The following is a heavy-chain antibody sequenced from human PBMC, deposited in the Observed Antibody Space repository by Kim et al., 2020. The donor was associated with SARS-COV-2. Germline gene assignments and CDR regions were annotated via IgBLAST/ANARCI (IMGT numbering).Heavy chain of an antibody. D-gene: IGHD3-3*01. CDR2: IIPIFGTA. Sequence: SVKVSCKASGGTFSSYAISWVRQAPGQGLEWMGGIIPIFGTANYAQKFQGRVTITADESTSTAYMELSSLRSEDTAVYYCARTPLEWLYSRTFNWFDPWGQGTLVTVSS. V-gene: IGHV1-69*13. CDR3: ARTPLEWLYSRTFNWFDP. CDR1: GGTFSSYA. J-gene: IGHJ5*02.